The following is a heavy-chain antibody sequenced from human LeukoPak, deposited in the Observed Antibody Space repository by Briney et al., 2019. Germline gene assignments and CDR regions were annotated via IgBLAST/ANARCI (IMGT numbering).Heavy chain of an antibody. Sequence: ASVKVSCKASGYTFTGYYMHWVRQAPGQGLEWMGIINPSGGSTSYAQKFQGRVTMTRDTSTSTVYMELSSLRSEDTAVYYCARGHMVRGVIVYYYYMDVWGKGTTVTISS. V-gene: IGHV1-46*01. CDR2: INPSGGST. CDR3: ARGHMVRGVIVYYYYMDV. CDR1: GYTFTGYY. J-gene: IGHJ6*03. D-gene: IGHD3-10*01.